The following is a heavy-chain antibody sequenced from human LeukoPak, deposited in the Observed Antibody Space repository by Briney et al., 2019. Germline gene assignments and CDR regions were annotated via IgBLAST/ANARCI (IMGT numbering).Heavy chain of an antibody. D-gene: IGHD3-10*01. CDR1: GFTFSSYS. CDR3: AREYGSGSYNY. Sequence: GGSLRLSCAASGFTFSSYSMNWVRQAPGKGLEWVSSISNSSSYIYYADSVKGRFTISRDNAKNSLYLQMNSLRAEDTAVYYCAREYGSGSYNYWGQGTLVTVSS. CDR2: ISNSSSYI. V-gene: IGHV3-21*01. J-gene: IGHJ4*02.